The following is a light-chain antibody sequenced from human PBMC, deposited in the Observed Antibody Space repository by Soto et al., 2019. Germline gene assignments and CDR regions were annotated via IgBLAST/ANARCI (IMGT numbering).Light chain of an antibody. J-gene: IGLJ1*01. CDR3: AAWDDSLNGYNYV. CDR2: SNN. CDR1: SSNIGSNT. Sequence: QSVLTQPPSASGAPVRRVTISCSGSSSNIGSNTVNWYQQLPGTAPKLLIYSNNQRPSGVPDRFSGSKSGTSASLAISGLQSEDEADYYCAAWDDSLNGYNYVFGTGTKVTVL. V-gene: IGLV1-44*01.